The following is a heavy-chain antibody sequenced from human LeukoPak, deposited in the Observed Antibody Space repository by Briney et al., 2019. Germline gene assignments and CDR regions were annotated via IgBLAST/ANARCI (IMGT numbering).Heavy chain of an antibody. Sequence: GGSLRLSCAASGFTFSSYAMSWVRQAPGKGLEWVSAISGSGGSTYYADSVKGRFTISRDNSKNTLYLQMNSLRAEDTAAYYCAKALWSFSYFDYWGQGTLVTVSS. CDR3: AKALWSFSYFDY. V-gene: IGHV3-23*01. CDR2: ISGSGGST. CDR1: GFTFSSYA. D-gene: IGHD3-10*01. J-gene: IGHJ4*02.